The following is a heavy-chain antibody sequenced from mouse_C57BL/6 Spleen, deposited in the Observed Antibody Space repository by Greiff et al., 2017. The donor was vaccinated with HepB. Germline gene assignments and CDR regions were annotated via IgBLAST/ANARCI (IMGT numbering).Heavy chain of an antibody. Sequence: EVQVVESGPGLVKPSQSLSLTCSVTGYSITSGYYWNWIRQFPGNKLEWMGYISYDGSNNYNPSLKNRISITRDTSKNQFFLKLNSVTTEDTATYYCARDDYYGYDVAWFAYWGQGTLVTVSA. V-gene: IGHV3-6*01. D-gene: IGHD2-2*01. CDR1: GYSITSGYY. J-gene: IGHJ3*01. CDR2: ISYDGSN. CDR3: ARDDYYGYDVAWFAY.